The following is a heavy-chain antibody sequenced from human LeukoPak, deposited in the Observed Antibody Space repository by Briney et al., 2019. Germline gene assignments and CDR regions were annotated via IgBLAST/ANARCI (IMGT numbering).Heavy chain of an antibody. CDR1: GGSISSGGYS. CDR2: INHSGST. D-gene: IGHD3-3*01. CDR3: ARGRGVDFWSGYYFDY. J-gene: IGHJ4*02. V-gene: IGHV4-30-2*01. Sequence: PSETLSLTCAVSGGSISSGGYSWSWIRQPPGKGLEWIGYINHSGSTNYNPSLKSRVTISVDTSKNQFSLKLSSVTAADTAVYYCARGRGVDFWSGYYFDYWGQGTLVTVSS.